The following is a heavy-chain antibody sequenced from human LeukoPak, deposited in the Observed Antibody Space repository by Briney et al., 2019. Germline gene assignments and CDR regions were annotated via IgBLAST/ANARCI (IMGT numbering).Heavy chain of an antibody. D-gene: IGHD3-16*02. V-gene: IGHV4-59*01. CDR1: LGSFSTYY. J-gene: IGHJ4*02. CDR2: IDHTGRT. CDR3: AKERAGYTNPYYFDY. Sequence: PSGTLSLTCAVSLGSFSTYYWNWFRQPLGKGLEGIGYIDHTGRTNYNPSLRSRVTISLDTSKNQFSLRLDFVTVADTAVYYCAKERAGYTNPYYFDYWGQGTLVTVSS.